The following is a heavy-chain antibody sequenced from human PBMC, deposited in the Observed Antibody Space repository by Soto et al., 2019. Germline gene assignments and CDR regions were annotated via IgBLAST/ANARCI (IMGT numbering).Heavy chain of an antibody. J-gene: IGHJ5*02. CDR3: ATDLKRQLAYWLAH. Sequence: ASVKVSCKASGFSFTGYYIHWLRQAPGQGLEWMGWINAHSGGTEYAQKFQGRVTLTRDTSIATAYLTLTSLTSDDTALYYCATDLKRQLAYWLAHWGQGNQVTVAS. CDR1: GFSFTGYY. D-gene: IGHD6-6*01. CDR2: INAHSGGT. V-gene: IGHV1-2*02.